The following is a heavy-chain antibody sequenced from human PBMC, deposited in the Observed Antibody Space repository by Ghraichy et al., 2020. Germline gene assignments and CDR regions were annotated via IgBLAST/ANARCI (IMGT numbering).Heavy chain of an antibody. CDR2: ISSSASTT. V-gene: IGHV3-11*01. CDR1: GFTFSDSY. Sequence: GGSLRLSCAASGFTFSDSYMSWIRQAPGKGLEWLSYISSSASTTHYADSVKGRFTISRDNAKNSLYLQLNSLRAEDTAVYFCARSSAQPYFYGMDVWGQGTTVTVSS. D-gene: IGHD3-22*01. J-gene: IGHJ6*02. CDR3: ARSSAQPYFYGMDV.